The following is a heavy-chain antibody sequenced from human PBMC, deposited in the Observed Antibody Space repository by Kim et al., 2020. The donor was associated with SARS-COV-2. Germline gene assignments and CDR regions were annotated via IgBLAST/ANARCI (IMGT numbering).Heavy chain of an antibody. V-gene: IGHV1-46*01. CDR3: ARDGRGYFDWLLDAFDI. J-gene: IGHJ3*02. D-gene: IGHD3-9*01. Sequence: FQGRVTMTRDTSTSTVYMERSSLRSEDTAVYYCARDGRGYFDWLLDAFDIWGQGTMVTVSS.